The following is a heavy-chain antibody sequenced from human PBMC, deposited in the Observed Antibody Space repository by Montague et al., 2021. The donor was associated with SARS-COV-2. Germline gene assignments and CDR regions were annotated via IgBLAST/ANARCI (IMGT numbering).Heavy chain of an antibody. J-gene: IGHJ6*03. CDR3: ARLGDGVVPSPILGVGPYYSYYYMDV. V-gene: IGHV4-34*01. Sequence: SETLSLTCAVHGGSFSTYSWNWIRQPPGKGLEWIGEIHHGGSTNYNPSLKSRVTISADTSKNQFSLMLTPVAAADTAVYYCARLGDGVVPSPILGVGPYYSYYYMDVWGKGTTVTVSS. CDR1: GGSFSTYS. CDR2: IHHGGST. D-gene: IGHD3-10*01.